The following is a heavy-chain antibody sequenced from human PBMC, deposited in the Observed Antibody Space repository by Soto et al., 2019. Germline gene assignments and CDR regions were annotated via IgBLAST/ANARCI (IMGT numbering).Heavy chain of an antibody. J-gene: IGHJ4*02. Sequence: QVQLVQSGAEVKKPGASVKVSCKASGYTFTSYDINWVRQATGQGLEWMGWMKNNSGNTGYAQKFKGSVTMIRNTSISRAYMELSILRSEDTAVYYCARSLYGDNVDYWGQGTLVTGSS. CDR1: GYTFTSYD. V-gene: IGHV1-8*01. D-gene: IGHD4-17*01. CDR2: MKNNSGNT. CDR3: ARSLYGDNVDY.